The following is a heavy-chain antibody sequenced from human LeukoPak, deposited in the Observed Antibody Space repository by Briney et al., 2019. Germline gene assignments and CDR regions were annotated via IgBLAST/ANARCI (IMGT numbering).Heavy chain of an antibody. CDR1: GYTFTGYY. CDR2: INPNSGAT. J-gene: IGHJ4*02. D-gene: IGHD2-15*01. CDR3: AGDMRYCRGDSCYSYPYYFDY. Sequence: ASVKVSCKASGYTFTGYYMHWVRQAPGQGLEWMGWINPNSGATNYAQKFQDRVTVTRDTSVGTAYMELPGLRSDDTAIYYCAGDMRYCRGDSCYSYPYYFDYWGQGTLVTVSS. V-gene: IGHV1-2*02.